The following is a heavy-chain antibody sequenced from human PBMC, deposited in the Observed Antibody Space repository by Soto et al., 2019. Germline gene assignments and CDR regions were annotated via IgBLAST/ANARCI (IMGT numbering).Heavy chain of an antibody. CDR1: EFTLSSYS. Sequence: ELQLVESGGGLVQPGGSLRLSCAASEFTLSSYSMNWVRQAPGKGLEWVAYISSSSRTIYYADSVKGRFTISRDSAKNSLYLQMNSLRAEDTAVYYCARDEWPYRSGDSCLDAFDIWGQGTMVTVSS. V-gene: IGHV3-48*01. D-gene: IGHD2-15*01. J-gene: IGHJ3*02. CDR2: ISSSSRTI. CDR3: ARDEWPYRSGDSCLDAFDI.